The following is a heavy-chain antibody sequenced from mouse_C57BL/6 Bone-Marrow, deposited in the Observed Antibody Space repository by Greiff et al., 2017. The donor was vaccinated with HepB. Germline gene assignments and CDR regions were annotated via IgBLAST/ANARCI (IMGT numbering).Heavy chain of an antibody. Sequence: VQLQQPGAELVKPGASVKMSCKASGYTFTSYWITWVKQRPGQGLEWIGDIYPGSGSTNYNEKFKSKATLTVDTSSSTAYMQLSSLTSEDSAVYYCATITTVLDAMDYWGQGTSVTVSS. CDR2: IYPGSGST. J-gene: IGHJ4*01. CDR3: ATITTVLDAMDY. V-gene: IGHV1-55*01. CDR1: GYTFTSYW. D-gene: IGHD1-1*01.